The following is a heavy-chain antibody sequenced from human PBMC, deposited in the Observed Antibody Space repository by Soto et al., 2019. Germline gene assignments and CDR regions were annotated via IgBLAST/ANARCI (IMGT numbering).Heavy chain of an antibody. D-gene: IGHD2-15*01. V-gene: IGHV1-18*01. CDR1: GYTFTNYG. Sequence: ASVKVSCKASGYTFTNYGISWVRQAPGEGLEWVGWINTSNDNKLYAQKLQGRLTLTTDTSTSTAYMDLTTLRSDDTAVYFCARDPGAASFDFWAQGTLVTVSS. CDR3: ARDPGAASFDF. J-gene: IGHJ4*02. CDR2: INTSNDNK.